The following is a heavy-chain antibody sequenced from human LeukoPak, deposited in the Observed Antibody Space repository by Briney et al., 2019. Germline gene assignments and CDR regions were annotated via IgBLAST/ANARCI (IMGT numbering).Heavy chain of an antibody. J-gene: IGHJ4*02. CDR3: ARDSRGYYYDSSGHFDY. CDR2: IIPIFGTA. V-gene: IGHV1-69*05. Sequence: SVKVSCKASGGTFSSYAISWVRQAPGQGLEWIGGIIPIFGTANYAQKFQGRVTITTDESTSTAYMELSSLRSEDTAVYYCARDSRGYYYDSSGHFDYWGQGTLVTVSS. D-gene: IGHD3-22*01. CDR1: GGTFSSYA.